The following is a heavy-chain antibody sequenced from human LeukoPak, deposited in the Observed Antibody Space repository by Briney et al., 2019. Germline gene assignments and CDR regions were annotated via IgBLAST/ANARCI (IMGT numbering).Heavy chain of an antibody. Sequence: PGGSLRLSCAASGFSFTTYWMSWVRQAPGKGLEWVANINQDGTEKYYVDSVKGRFSISRDNSKNTVYLQMNSLRAEDTAVYYCARELREHGVFDIWGQGTMVTVSS. CDR2: INQDGTEK. CDR3: ARELREHGVFDI. D-gene: IGHD1-26*01. CDR1: GFSFTTYW. V-gene: IGHV3-7*03. J-gene: IGHJ3*02.